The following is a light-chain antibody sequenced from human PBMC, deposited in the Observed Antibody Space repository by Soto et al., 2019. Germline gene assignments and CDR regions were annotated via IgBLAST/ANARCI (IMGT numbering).Light chain of an antibody. CDR1: QNIYTY. J-gene: IGKJ2*01. Sequence: DIQMTQSPSSLSASVGDRVTVTCRASQNIYTYLNWYQQKPGKAPKLLIYDASSLQSGVPLRFSGGGSRTDFTLTISSLQSEDFATYYCQQSYRSPYTFGQGTKLEIK. CDR3: QQSYRSPYT. CDR2: DAS. V-gene: IGKV1-39*01.